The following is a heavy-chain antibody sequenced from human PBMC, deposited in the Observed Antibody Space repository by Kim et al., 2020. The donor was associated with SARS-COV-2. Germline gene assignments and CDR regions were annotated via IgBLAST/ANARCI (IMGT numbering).Heavy chain of an antibody. CDR2: ISSSSSYI. CDR1: GFTFSSYS. D-gene: IGHD6-19*01. V-gene: IGHV3-21*01. Sequence: GGSLRLSCAASGFTFSSYSMNWVRQAPGKGLEWVSSISSSSSYIYYADSVKGRFTISRDNAKNSLYLQMNSLRAEDTAVYYCARGKEWLVPPRDDAFDIWGQGTMVTVSS. CDR3: ARGKEWLVPPRDDAFDI. J-gene: IGHJ3*02.